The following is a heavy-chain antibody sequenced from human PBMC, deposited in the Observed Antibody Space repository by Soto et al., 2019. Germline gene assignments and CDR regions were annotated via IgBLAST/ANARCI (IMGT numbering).Heavy chain of an antibody. CDR2: ISGSGGST. CDR3: AKVGIYCTNGVCRGY. CDR1: GFTFSSYA. J-gene: IGHJ4*02. V-gene: IGHV3-23*01. D-gene: IGHD2-8*01. Sequence: EVQLLESGGGLVQPGGSLRLSCAASGFTFSSYAMSWVRQAPGKGLEWVSGISGSGGSTYYADSVKGRFTISRDNSKNTLCLQMNSLRVEDTAVYYCAKVGIYCTNGVCRGYWGQGTLVTVSS.